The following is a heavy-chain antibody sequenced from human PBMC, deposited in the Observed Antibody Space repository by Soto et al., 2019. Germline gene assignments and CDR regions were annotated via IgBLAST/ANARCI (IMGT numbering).Heavy chain of an antibody. Sequence: SETLSLTCAVSGYFISNGYYWDWIRQPPGKGLEWIGSIYPTGTTYYNPSLKSRVTISVDTSKNHFSLKLTSVTAADTAVYYCARDANYGLYYFDPWGQGTLVTVSS. CDR3: ARDANYGLYYFDP. D-gene: IGHD3-10*01. CDR2: IYPTGTT. V-gene: IGHV4-38-2*02. CDR1: GYFISNGYY. J-gene: IGHJ4*02.